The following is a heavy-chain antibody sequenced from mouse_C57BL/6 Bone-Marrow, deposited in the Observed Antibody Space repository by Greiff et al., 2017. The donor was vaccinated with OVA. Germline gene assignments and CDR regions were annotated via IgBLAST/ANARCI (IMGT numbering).Heavy chain of an antibody. D-gene: IGHD3-2*02. CDR1: GYTITSYG. CDR3: AKDGSGDVTVAY. Sequence: LQESGAELARPGASVKLSCKASGYTITSYGISWVKQRTGQGLEWIGEIYPRSGNTYYNEKFKGKATMTADTSSSTAYMELRSLTSEDSAVFFCAKDGSGDVTVAYWGQGTLVTVSA. V-gene: IGHV1-81*01. CDR2: IYPRSGNT. J-gene: IGHJ3*01.